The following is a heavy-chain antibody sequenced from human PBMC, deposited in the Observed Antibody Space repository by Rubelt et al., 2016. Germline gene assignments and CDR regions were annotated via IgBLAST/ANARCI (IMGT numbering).Heavy chain of an antibody. Sequence: QVQLQQWGAGLLKPSETLSLTCAVYGGSFSGYYWIWIRQPPGKGLEWIGEINHSGSTSYNPSLKSQVTISVAQSKNQLSLKLRFVTAADTAVYYCARYFKGAGSWHAFDMWGQGTVVTISS. CDR3: ARYFKGAGSWHAFDM. V-gene: IGHV4-34*01. CDR2: INHSGST. CDR1: GGSFSGYY. J-gene: IGHJ3*02. D-gene: IGHD6-13*01.